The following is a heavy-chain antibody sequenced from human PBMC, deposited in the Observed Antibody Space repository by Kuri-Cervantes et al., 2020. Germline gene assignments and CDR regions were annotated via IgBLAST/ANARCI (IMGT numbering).Heavy chain of an antibody. D-gene: IGHD5-24*01. J-gene: IGHJ4*02. CDR3: ARGGDGYNPFDY. Sequence: GGSLRLSCTVSGGSISSSRYYWGWIRQPPGKGLEWVSYISSSGDTIYYADSVKGRFTISRDNAKNSLYLQMNSLRAEDTAVYYCARGGDGYNPFDYWGQGTLVTVSS. CDR2: ISSSGDTI. V-gene: IGHV3-11*04. CDR1: GGSISSSRYY.